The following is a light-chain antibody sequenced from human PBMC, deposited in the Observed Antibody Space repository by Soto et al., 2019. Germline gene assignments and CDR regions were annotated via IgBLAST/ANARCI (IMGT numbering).Light chain of an antibody. J-gene: IGLJ1*01. CDR1: SSDLGGYNY. Sequence: QSVLTQPASVSGSPGQSITISCTGTSSDLGGYNYVSWYQQHPGKAPKLMVYEVSNRPSGVSNRFSGSKSGNTASLTISGLQAEDEADYYCTSYTSSSTSCVFGTGTMVTVL. CDR2: EVS. CDR3: TSYTSSSTSCV. V-gene: IGLV2-14*01.